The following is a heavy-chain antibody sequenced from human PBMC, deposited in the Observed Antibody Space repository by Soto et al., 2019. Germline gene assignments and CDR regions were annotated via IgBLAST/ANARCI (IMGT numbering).Heavy chain of an antibody. CDR3: AKDFTGEAPDTAMEDLYYYYGMDV. CDR2: ISGSGGST. CDR1: GFTFSSYA. D-gene: IGHD5-18*01. V-gene: IGHV3-23*01. J-gene: IGHJ6*02. Sequence: PGGSLRLSCAASGFTFSSYAMSWVRQAPGKGLEWVSAISGSGGSTYYADSVKGRFTISRDNSKNTLYLQMNSLRAEDTAVYYCAKDFTGEAPDTAMEDLYYYYGMDVWGQGTTVTVSS.